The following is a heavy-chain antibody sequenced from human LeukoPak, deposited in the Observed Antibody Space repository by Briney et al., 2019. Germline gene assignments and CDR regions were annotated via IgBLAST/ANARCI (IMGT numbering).Heavy chain of an antibody. CDR3: AKGHTANNYGYAFDF. Sequence: PGGSLRLSCAASGFTFSTYGIHWVRQAPGKGLEWVSLISYDGSDKYYTDSVKGRFTISRDNSKNTLYLQMNSLRVEDTAVYYCAKGHTANNYGYAFDFWGQGTLVTVSS. V-gene: IGHV3-30*18. D-gene: IGHD5-18*01. J-gene: IGHJ4*02. CDR2: ISYDGSDK. CDR1: GFTFSTYG.